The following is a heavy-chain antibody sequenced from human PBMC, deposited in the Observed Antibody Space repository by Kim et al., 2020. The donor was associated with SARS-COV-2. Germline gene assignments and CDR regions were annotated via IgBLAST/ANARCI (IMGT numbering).Heavy chain of an antibody. J-gene: IGHJ3*02. CDR1: GFTFSSYW. CDR2: IKQDGSEK. Sequence: GGSLRLSCAASGFTFSSYWMSWVRQAPGKGLEWVANIKQDGSEKYYVDSVKGRFTISRDNAKNSLYLQMNSLRAEDTAVYYCARVMYYYDSSGYYWDAFDIWGQGTMGTVSS. V-gene: IGHV3-7*01. CDR3: ARVMYYYDSSGYYWDAFDI. D-gene: IGHD3-22*01.